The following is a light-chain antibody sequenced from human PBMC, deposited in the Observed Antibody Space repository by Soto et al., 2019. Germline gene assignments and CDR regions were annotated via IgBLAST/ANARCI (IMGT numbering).Light chain of an antibody. V-gene: IGKV4-1*01. Sequence: DIVMTQSPDSLAVSLGERDTINCRSSQSILYSPNNKNYLAWYQQKPGQAPKLLIYWASTRGSGVPERFSGSASGTDFTLTISSLQAEDVAVYSCQHYYLDPFTFGPGTKVDIK. CDR2: WAS. CDR1: QSILYSPNNKNY. J-gene: IGKJ3*01. CDR3: QHYYLDPFT.